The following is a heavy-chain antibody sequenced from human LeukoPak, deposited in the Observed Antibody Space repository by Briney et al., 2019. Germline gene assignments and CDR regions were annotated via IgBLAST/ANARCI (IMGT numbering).Heavy chain of an antibody. CDR3: AKEGDWNLDY. CDR1: DFNFRSNW. Sequence: PGGPLRLSCVASDFNFRSNWMDWVRQAPGKGLEWVANIKGDGSEKNYVDSVKGRFSISRDNAKNSLYLEMNSLRAEDTGVYYCAKEGDWNLDYWGQGALVTVAS. J-gene: IGHJ4*02. CDR2: IKGDGSEK. V-gene: IGHV3-7*04. D-gene: IGHD1-1*01.